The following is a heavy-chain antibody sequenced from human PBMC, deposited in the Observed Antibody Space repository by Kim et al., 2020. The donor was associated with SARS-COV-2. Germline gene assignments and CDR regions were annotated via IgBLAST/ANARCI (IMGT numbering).Heavy chain of an antibody. CDR2: ISGSGGST. D-gene: IGHD2-2*01. Sequence: GGSLRLSCAASGFSFSSYAMSWVRQAPGKGLEWVSAISGSGGSTYYADSVKGRFTISRDNSKNTLYLQMNSLRAEDTAVYYCANLPVVGYCSSTRCYVPNWGQGTLVTVSS. CDR3: ANLPVVGYCSSTRCYVPN. J-gene: IGHJ4*02. CDR1: GFSFSSYA. V-gene: IGHV3-23*01.